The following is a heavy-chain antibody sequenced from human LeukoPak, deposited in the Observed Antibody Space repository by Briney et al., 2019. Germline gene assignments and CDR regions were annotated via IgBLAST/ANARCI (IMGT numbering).Heavy chain of an antibody. Sequence: SETLSLTCTVSGYSISSGYYWGWIRQPPGKGLQWIGCISHSGSTYYNPSLKSRVTISVDTSKNQFSLRLTSVTAADTAVYYCAEQGIAAAQFDYWGQGTLVTVSS. D-gene: IGHD6-13*01. CDR2: ISHSGST. J-gene: IGHJ4*02. CDR3: AEQGIAAAQFDY. CDR1: GYSISSGYY. V-gene: IGHV4-38-2*02.